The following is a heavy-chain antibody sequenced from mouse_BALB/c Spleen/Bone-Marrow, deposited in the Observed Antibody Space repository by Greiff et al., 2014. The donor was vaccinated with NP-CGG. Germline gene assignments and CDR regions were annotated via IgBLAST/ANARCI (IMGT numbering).Heavy chain of an antibody. CDR1: GYTFTSYY. CDR2: INPSNGGT. D-gene: IGHD2-13*01. J-gene: IGHJ4*01. CDR3: TRRLLCYAMDY. Sequence: LVESGAELVKPGASVKLSCKASGYTFTSYYMYWVKQRPGQGLEWIGEINPSNGGTNFNEKFKSKATLTVDKSSSTAYMQLSSLTSEDSAAYYCTRRLLCYAMDYWGQGTSVTVSS. V-gene: IGHV1S81*02.